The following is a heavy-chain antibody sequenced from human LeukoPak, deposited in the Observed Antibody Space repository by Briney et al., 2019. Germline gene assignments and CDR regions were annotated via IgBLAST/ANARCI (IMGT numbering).Heavy chain of an antibody. D-gene: IGHD3-22*01. CDR2: ISYDGSNK. CDR1: GVTFSYYA. CDR3: AKGGYYDSSGYSAPDY. V-gene: IGHV3-30*04. Sequence: AGSLRLTCTASGVTFSYYAMHWVRQAPGKGLEWVAVISYDGSNKNYTDSVKGRFTISRDNSKNTLYLQMNSLRAEDTAVYYCAKGGYYDSSGYSAPDYWGQGTLVTVS. J-gene: IGHJ4*02.